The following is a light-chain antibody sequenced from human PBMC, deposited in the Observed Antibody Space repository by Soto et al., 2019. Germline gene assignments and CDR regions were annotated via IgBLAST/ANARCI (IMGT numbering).Light chain of an antibody. Sequence: SERNRAASVTRSDREAIPITKPGTSSDVGGYNYVSWYQQHPGKAPKLMIYDVSNRPSGVSNRFSGSKSGNTASLTISGLQAEDEADYYCNSYTSSSTYVFGTGTKVTVL. V-gene: IGLV2-14*01. J-gene: IGLJ1*01. CDR1: SSDVGGYNY. CDR2: DVS. CDR3: NSYTSSSTYV.